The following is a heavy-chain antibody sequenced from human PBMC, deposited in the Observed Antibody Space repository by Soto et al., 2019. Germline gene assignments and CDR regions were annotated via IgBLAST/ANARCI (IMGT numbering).Heavy chain of an antibody. D-gene: IGHD2-8*01. CDR3: ARVRCFNGLCHTADYGMDV. V-gene: IGHV1-69*13. CDR2: IIPISGTT. CDR1: GDVFRSYG. J-gene: IGHJ6*02. Sequence: ASVKVSCKASGDVFRSYGINWVRQAPGQGLEWMGGIIPISGTTNYAQKFQGRVAITADESTDTVYMELSRLRSEDTAVYFCARVRCFNGLCHTADYGMDVWGQGTTVTVSS.